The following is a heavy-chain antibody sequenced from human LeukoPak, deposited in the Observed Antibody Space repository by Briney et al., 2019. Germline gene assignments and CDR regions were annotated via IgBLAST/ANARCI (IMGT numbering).Heavy chain of an antibody. CDR3: AREQGYSGYDDSGYYYGMDV. Sequence: GGSLRLSCAASGFTFSSYAMHWVRQAPGKGLEWVAVIWYDGSNKYYADSVKGRFTISRDNSKNTLYLQMNSLRAEDTAVYYCAREQGYSGYDDSGYYYGMDVWGQGTTVTVSS. V-gene: IGHV3-33*08. CDR1: GFTFSSYA. J-gene: IGHJ6*02. D-gene: IGHD5-12*01. CDR2: IWYDGSNK.